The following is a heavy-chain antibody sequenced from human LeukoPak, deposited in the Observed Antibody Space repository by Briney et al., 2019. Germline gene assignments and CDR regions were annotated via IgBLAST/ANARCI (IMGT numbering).Heavy chain of an antibody. CDR2: ISYIGST. Sequence: SSETLSLTCAVSTDSFSSHYWTWIRQPPGKGLEWIGYISYIGSTNYNPSLKSRVTISINTSKNQFSLKLSSVTAADTAVYYCARDLVTVTKGFDIWGQGTMVSVSS. D-gene: IGHD4-17*01. J-gene: IGHJ3*02. V-gene: IGHV4-59*11. CDR1: TDSFSSHY. CDR3: ARDLVTVTKGFDI.